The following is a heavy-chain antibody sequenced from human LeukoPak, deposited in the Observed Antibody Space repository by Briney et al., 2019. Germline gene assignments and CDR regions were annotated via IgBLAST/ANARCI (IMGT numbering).Heavy chain of an antibody. CDR3: ARGPREVAGTLGRILFDP. V-gene: IGHV3-23*01. J-gene: IGHJ5*02. Sequence: PGGSLRLSCAASGFTFSSYAMSWVRQAPGKGLEWVSAISGSGGSTYYADSVKGRFTISRDNAKNSLYLQMNSLRAEDTAVYYCARGPREVAGTLGRILFDPWGQGTLVTVSS. CDR2: ISGSGGST. D-gene: IGHD6-19*01. CDR1: GFTFSSYA.